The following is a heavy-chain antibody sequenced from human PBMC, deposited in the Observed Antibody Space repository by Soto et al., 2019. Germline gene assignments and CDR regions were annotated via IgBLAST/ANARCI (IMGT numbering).Heavy chain of an antibody. CDR3: ARASYYDFWSGYYHNWFDH. Sequence: XSVKVSCKASGYTFTSYDINWVRQATGQGLEWMGWMNPNSGNTGYAQKFQGRVTMTRNTSISTAYMELSSLRSEDTAVYYCARASYYDFWSGYYHNWFDHWGQGTLVTVSS. V-gene: IGHV1-8*01. CDR2: MNPNSGNT. J-gene: IGHJ5*02. D-gene: IGHD3-3*01. CDR1: GYTFTSYD.